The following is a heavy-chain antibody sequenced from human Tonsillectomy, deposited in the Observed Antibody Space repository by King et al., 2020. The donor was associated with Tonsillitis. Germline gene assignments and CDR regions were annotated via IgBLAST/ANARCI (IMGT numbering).Heavy chain of an antibody. CDR1: GGSFSRYY. J-gene: IGHJ4*02. CDR3: ARDQNYYDSSGYYRGGFDY. V-gene: IGHV4-59*01. D-gene: IGHD3-22*01. CDR2: IYYSGST. Sequence: QLQESGPGLVKPSETLSLTCTVSGGSFSRYYWSWIRQPPGKGLEWIGYIYYSGSTNYNTSLKSRVTISVYTSKNQFSLKLSSVTAADTAVYYCARDQNYYDSSGYYRGGFDYWGQGTLVTDSS.